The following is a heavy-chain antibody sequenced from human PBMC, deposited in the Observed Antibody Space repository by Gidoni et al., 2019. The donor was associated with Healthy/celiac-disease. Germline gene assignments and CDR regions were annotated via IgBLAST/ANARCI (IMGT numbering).Heavy chain of an antibody. Sequence: QLHLLESGPGLVKPSETLSLTCTVSGGSISSRRYCWGWIRPPPGKGLEWIGSTYYSGSTYYTPSLKSRVTISVDTSKNQFSLKLSSVTAADTAVYYCASWDCSSTSCYGYDAFDIWGQGTMVTVSS. J-gene: IGHJ3*02. D-gene: IGHD2-2*01. V-gene: IGHV4-39*01. CDR1: GGSISSRRYC. CDR3: ASWDCSSTSCYGYDAFDI. CDR2: TYYSGST.